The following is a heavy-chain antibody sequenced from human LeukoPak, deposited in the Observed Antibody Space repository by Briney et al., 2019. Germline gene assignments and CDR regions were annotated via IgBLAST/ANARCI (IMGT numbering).Heavy chain of an antibody. CDR3: ARILGSSGWYKEAAWFDP. Sequence: SETLSLTCAVYGGSFSGYYWSWIRQSPGKGLEWIGEINHSGSTNYNPSLKSRVTISVDTSKNQFSLKLSSVTAADTAVYYCARILGSSGWYKEAAWFDPWGQGTLVTVSS. CDR1: GGSFSGYY. J-gene: IGHJ5*02. D-gene: IGHD6-19*01. CDR2: INHSGST. V-gene: IGHV4-34*01.